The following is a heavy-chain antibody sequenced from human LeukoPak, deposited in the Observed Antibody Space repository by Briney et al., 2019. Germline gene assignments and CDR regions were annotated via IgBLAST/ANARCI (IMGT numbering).Heavy chain of an antibody. CDR2: IYRSGST. CDR1: GYSISTGYY. CDR3: ASRHTSGSFYT. Sequence: SETLSLTCTVSGYSISTGYYWDWIRPPPGRGLQWIGNIYRSGSTSYNPSLKSRVTISLAKSQNQFSFTVNSVTAAATDVYYCASRHTSGSFYTWGHGTLVTVSS. D-gene: IGHD6-19*01. V-gene: IGHV4-38-2*02. J-gene: IGHJ5*01.